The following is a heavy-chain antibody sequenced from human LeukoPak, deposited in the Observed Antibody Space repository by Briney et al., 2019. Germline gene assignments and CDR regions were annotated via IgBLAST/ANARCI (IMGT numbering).Heavy chain of an antibody. CDR1: GGSISSYY. V-gene: IGHV4-59*08. Sequence: PSETLSLTCTVSGGSISSYYSSWIRQPPGKGLEWIGYIYYSGSTNYNPSLKSRVTISVDTSKNQFSLKLSSVTAADTAVYYCARRGVYDSRARAACDIWGQGTMVTVSS. D-gene: IGHD3-22*01. CDR3: ARRGVYDSRARAACDI. CDR2: IYYSGST. J-gene: IGHJ3*02.